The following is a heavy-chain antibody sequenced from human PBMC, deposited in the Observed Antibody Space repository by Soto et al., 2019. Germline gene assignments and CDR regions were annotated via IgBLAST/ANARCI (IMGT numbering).Heavy chain of an antibody. CDR3: ARVWSGVTTQTPKGSYYGMDV. CDR2: INAGNGNT. D-gene: IGHD3-10*02. J-gene: IGHJ6*02. Sequence: GASVKVSCKASGYTFTSYAMHWVRQAPGQRLEWMGWINAGNGNTKYSQKFQGRVTITRDTSASTAYMELSSLRSEDTAVYYCARVWSGVTTQTPKGSYYGMDVWGQGTTVTVSS. CDR1: GYTFTSYA. V-gene: IGHV1-3*01.